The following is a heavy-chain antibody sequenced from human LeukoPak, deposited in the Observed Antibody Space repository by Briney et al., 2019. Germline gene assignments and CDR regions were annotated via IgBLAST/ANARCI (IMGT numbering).Heavy chain of an antibody. CDR3: AKSGGFSSSVNFDY. V-gene: IGHV3-23*01. Sequence: GGSLRLSCAASGFIFSNYAMSWVRQVPGRGLEWVSTISSRGDSTYVADSVKGRFTISRDNSKNTLYLQMNSLRAEDTAVYYCAKSGGFSSSVNFDYWGQGTLVTVSS. CDR1: GFIFSNYA. CDR2: ISSRGDST. J-gene: IGHJ4*02. D-gene: IGHD6-13*01.